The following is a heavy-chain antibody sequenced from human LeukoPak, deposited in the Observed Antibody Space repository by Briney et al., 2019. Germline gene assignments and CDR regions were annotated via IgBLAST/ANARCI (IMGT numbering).Heavy chain of an antibody. D-gene: IGHD1-26*01. Sequence: GGSLRLSCTVSGFTVSSNSMSWVRQAPGKGLEWVSFIYSGGSTHNSDSVKGRFTISRDNAKNSLYLQMNSLRAEDTAVYYCARDPYSGGYGDYYYYYMDLWGQGTTVTISS. CDR2: IYSGGST. V-gene: IGHV3-53*01. CDR3: ARDPYSGGYGDYYYYYMDL. CDR1: GFTVSSNS. J-gene: IGHJ6*03.